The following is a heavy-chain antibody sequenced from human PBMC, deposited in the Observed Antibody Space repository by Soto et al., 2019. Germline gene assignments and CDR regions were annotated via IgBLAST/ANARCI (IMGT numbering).Heavy chain of an antibody. Sequence: GGSLRLSCTASGFMFGSYWMTWVRHVPGKGLQWVANIKRDGSEKYYVDFVKGRFTISRDNADNSVFLDMNNLRVDDTATYYCARVRATDYEIDYWGQGALVTSPQ. CDR3: ARVRATDYEIDY. D-gene: IGHD4-17*01. V-gene: IGHV3-7*03. CDR2: IKRDGSEK. J-gene: IGHJ4*02. CDR1: GFMFGSYW.